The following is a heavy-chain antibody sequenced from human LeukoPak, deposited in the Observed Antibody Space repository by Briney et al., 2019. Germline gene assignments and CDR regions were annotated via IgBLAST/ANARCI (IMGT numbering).Heavy chain of an antibody. Sequence: GGSLRLSCGASGFTFRSHAMNWVRQAPGKGLEWVSAITGSGAGGTDYADSVKGRFTISRDNSKNTVYLEMNSQRAEDTAVYYCAKSQQLELFFGPDAFDIWGQGTMVTVSS. CDR2: ITGSGAGGT. CDR3: AKSQQLELFFGPDAFDI. D-gene: IGHD1-1*01. CDR1: GFTFRSHA. V-gene: IGHV3-23*01. J-gene: IGHJ3*02.